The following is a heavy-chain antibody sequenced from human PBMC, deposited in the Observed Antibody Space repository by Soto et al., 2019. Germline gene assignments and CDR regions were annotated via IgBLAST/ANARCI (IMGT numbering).Heavy chain of an antibody. Sequence: PGGSLRLSCAASGFTFSSYAMSWVRQAPGKGLEWVSAISGSGGSTYYADSVKGRFTISRDNSKNTLYLQMNSLRAEDTAVYYCAGDKPHDFWSGYPFYYYYGMDVWGQGTTVTVSS. CDR1: GFTFSSYA. J-gene: IGHJ6*02. CDR2: ISGSGGST. V-gene: IGHV3-23*01. CDR3: AGDKPHDFWSGYPFYYYYGMDV. D-gene: IGHD3-3*01.